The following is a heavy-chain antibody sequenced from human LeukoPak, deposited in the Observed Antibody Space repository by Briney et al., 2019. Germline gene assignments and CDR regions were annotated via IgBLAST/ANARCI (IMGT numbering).Heavy chain of an antibody. CDR2: MNPNSGNT. Sequence: ASVKVSCKASGYTFTSYDINWVRQATGQGLEWMGWMNPNSGNTGYAQKFQGRIIVSRNTSISTAYMELSSLTSEDTAIYYCAIIAAAGNRRLNYWGQGTLVTVAS. V-gene: IGHV1-8*01. CDR1: GYTFTSYD. J-gene: IGHJ4*02. CDR3: AIIAAAGNRRLNY. D-gene: IGHD6-13*01.